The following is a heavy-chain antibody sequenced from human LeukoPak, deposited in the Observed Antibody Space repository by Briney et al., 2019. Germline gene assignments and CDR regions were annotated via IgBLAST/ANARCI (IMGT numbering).Heavy chain of an antibody. CDR2: IYTSGSTSGST. V-gene: IGHV4-61*02. D-gene: IGHD3-22*01. Sequence: PSETLSLTFTVSGGSISSGSYYWNWIRQPAGKGLEWIGRIYTSGSTSGSTNYNPSLMSRITISVDTSKNQFSLRLNSVTAADTAVYYCARDNNYDSSGFDYWGQGTLVTVSS. CDR3: ARDNNYDSSGFDY. CDR1: GGSISSGSYY. J-gene: IGHJ4*02.